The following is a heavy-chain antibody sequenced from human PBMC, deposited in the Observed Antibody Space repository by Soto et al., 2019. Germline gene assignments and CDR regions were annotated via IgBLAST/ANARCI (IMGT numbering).Heavy chain of an antibody. J-gene: IGHJ4*02. CDR1: GGTFSSYD. V-gene: IGHV1-69*01. CDR3: ARGIRRGYYYVDY. Sequence: QVQLVQSGAEVKKPGTSVKVSCKASGGTFSSYDISWVRQAPGQGLEWMGGIIPIFGTANYAQKFQGRVTITADESTSTAYMELSSLRSEDTDVYYCARGIRRGYYYVDYWGQGTLVTVSS. CDR2: IIPIFGTA. D-gene: IGHD3-22*01.